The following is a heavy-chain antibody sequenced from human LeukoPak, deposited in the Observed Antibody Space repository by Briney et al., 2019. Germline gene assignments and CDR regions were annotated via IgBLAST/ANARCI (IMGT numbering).Heavy chain of an antibody. CDR1: GFTFSSYT. J-gene: IGHJ4*02. Sequence: PGGSLTLSCAASGFTFSSYTMTWVRQAPGKGLEWVSYIGRSSSTISYADSVKGRFTISRDNSKNTLYLQMNSLRAEDAAVYYCARLHYDVLTGPFDYWGQGTLVTVSS. D-gene: IGHD3-9*01. CDR2: IGRSSSTI. V-gene: IGHV3-48*01. CDR3: ARLHYDVLTGPFDY.